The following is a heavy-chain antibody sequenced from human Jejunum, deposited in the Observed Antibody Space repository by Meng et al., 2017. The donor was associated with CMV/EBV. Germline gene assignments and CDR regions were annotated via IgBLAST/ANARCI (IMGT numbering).Heavy chain of an antibody. CDR2: IYPNGNT. D-gene: IGHD5-18*01. CDR3: ARDAPPNNYGWFDP. J-gene: IGHJ5*02. CDR1: GGSISSYY. V-gene: IGHV4-4*07. Sequence: QAKLQESGPGLVKPSETLSLTCTVSGGSISSYYWSWIRQPAGKGLEWIGRIYPNGNTNYNPSLKSRVTMSIDTSKNQFSLKLTSVTAADTAVYYCARDAPPNNYGWFDPWGQGTLVTVSS.